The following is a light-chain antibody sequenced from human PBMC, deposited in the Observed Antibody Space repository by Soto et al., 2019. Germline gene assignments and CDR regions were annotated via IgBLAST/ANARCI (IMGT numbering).Light chain of an antibody. CDR2: KCN. CDR1: SFNIGKNL. V-gene: IGLV1-47*01. J-gene: IGLJ3*02. Sequence: QSVLTHPHSASGTPGQRVTISCSVGSFNIGKNLVYWYQQRPGTAPQLLICKCNARPPGVPDRFSGSNSGSTADLAISGLRAEDEADYFCAEWDDSRSAWVFGGGTTLTV. CDR3: AEWDDSRSAWV.